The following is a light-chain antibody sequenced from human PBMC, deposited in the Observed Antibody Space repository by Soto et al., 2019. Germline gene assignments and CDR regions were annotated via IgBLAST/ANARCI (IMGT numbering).Light chain of an antibody. V-gene: IGLV2-14*03. Sequence: QSALTQPASVSGSPGQSITISCTGTSSDVGAYNYVSWYQQYPGKAPKLMIYEVTHRPSGVSDRFSGSKSANTASLTISGLQAGDEADYYCSSYTSSSTYVFGAGTKVTVL. CDR2: EVT. CDR3: SSYTSSSTYV. CDR1: SSDVGAYNY. J-gene: IGLJ1*01.